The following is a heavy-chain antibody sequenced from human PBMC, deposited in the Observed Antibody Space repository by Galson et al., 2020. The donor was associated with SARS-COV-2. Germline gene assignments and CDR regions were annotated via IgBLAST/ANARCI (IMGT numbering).Heavy chain of an antibody. Sequence: SETLSLTCTVSGYSISSGYYWGWIRQPPGKGLEWIGSIYHSGSTYYNPSLKSRVTISVDTSKNQFSLKLSSVTAADTAVYYCARTGSGSYYIFDYWCQGTLVTVSS. V-gene: IGHV4-38-2*02. J-gene: IGHJ4*02. CDR1: GYSISSGYY. CDR2: IYHSGST. CDR3: ARTGSGSYYIFDY. D-gene: IGHD3-10*01.